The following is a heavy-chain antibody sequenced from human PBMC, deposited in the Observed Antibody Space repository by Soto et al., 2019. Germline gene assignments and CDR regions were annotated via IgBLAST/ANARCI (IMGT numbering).Heavy chain of an antibody. V-gene: IGHV2-70*11. D-gene: IGHD3-10*01. CDR1: GFSLSTSGVC. Sequence: SGPTLVNPTQTLTLTCTFSGFSLSTSGVCVSWIRQPPGKALEWLARIDWDDDKYYSTSLKTRLTISKDTSKNQVVLTMTNMDPVDTATYYCARTDTYYYGSGSYSNWFDPWGQGTLVTVSS. CDR3: ARTDTYYYGSGSYSNWFDP. J-gene: IGHJ5*02. CDR2: IDWDDDK.